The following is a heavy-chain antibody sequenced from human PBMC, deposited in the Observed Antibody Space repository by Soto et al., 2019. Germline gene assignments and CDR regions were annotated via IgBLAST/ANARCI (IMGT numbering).Heavy chain of an antibody. CDR1: GGTFGSYA. Sequence: QVQPVQSGAEEKKPGSSVKVSCKASGGTFGSYAISWVRQAPGQWLEWMGGIIPIPGTANYAQKFQGRVTIAADESTSTAYMELSSLRSEDTAVYYCARSQGSSTSLEIYYYYYYGMDVWGQGTTVTVSS. J-gene: IGHJ6*02. V-gene: IGHV1-69*01. CDR3: ARSQGSSTSLEIYYYYYYGMDV. D-gene: IGHD2-2*01. CDR2: IIPIPGTA.